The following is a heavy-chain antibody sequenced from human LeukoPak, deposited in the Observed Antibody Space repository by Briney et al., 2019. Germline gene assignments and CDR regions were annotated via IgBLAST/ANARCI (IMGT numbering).Heavy chain of an antibody. CDR1: GFTFSSYG. J-gene: IGHJ4*02. D-gene: IGHD6-19*01. V-gene: IGHV3-30*18. Sequence: GSLRLSCAASGFTFSSYGMHWVRQAPGKGLEWVAVISYDGSNKYYADSVKGRFTISRDNSKNTLYLQMNSLRAEDTAVYYCAKDSVMYSSGWYPLSDYWGQGTLVTVSS. CDR3: AKDSVMYSSGWYPLSDY. CDR2: ISYDGSNK.